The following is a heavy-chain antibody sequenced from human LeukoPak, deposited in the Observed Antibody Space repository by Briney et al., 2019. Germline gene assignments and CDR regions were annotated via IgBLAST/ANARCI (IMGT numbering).Heavy chain of an antibody. CDR3: ARGQYYDFWSGYYTQYYYYGMDV. J-gene: IGHJ6*02. D-gene: IGHD3-3*01. V-gene: IGHV4-31*03. CDR1: GGSISSGGYY. CDR2: IYYSGST. Sequence: SQTLSLTCTVSGGSISSGGYYWSWIRQHPGKDLEWIGYIYYSGSTYYNPSLKSRVTISVDTSKNQFSLKLSSVTAADTAVYYCARGQYYDFWSGYYTQYYYYGMDVWGQGTTVTVSS.